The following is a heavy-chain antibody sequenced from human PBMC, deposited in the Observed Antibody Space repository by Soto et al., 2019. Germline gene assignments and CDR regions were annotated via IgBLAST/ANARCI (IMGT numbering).Heavy chain of an antibody. Sequence: XXTLSLPCTVSGGSISRYYWRWIPQPPGKGLEWIGYIYYSGSTNYNPSLKSRVTISVDTSKNQFSLKLSSVTAAETAVYYCAGSLGYYDSSGYYFRDYWGQGTLVTVSS. D-gene: IGHD3-22*01. V-gene: IGHV4-59*01. CDR1: GGSISRYY. J-gene: IGHJ4*02. CDR3: AGSLGYYDSSGYYFRDY. CDR2: IYYSGST.